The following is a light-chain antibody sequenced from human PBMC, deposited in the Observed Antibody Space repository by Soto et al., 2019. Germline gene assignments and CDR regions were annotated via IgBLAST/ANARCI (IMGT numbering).Light chain of an antibody. V-gene: IGLV1-44*01. J-gene: IGLJ3*02. CDR2: SNN. Sequence: QSVLTQPPSASGTPGQRVTISCSGSSSNIGSNTVNWYQHLPGTAPKLLIYSNNQRPSGVPDRFSGSKSGTSASLAISGLQSEDDGDYYCAAWDDSLNGWVFGGGTKLTVL. CDR1: SSNIGSNT. CDR3: AAWDDSLNGWV.